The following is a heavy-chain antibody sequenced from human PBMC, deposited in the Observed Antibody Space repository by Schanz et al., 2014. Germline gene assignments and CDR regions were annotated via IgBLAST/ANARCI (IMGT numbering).Heavy chain of an antibody. CDR1: GYSFTEYF. D-gene: IGHD3-9*01. CDR3: ARDYYDILTGYPYDTFDI. J-gene: IGHJ3*02. Sequence: QVQLVQSGPAVKKPGASMKVSCLASGYSFTEYFLHWVRQAPGQGLEWMGWINPNSGETNYEQKFKGRVTLTSDTSISTAYMELRRLRSDDTAVYYCARDYYDILTGYPYDTFDIWGQGTMVTVSS. CDR2: INPNSGET. V-gene: IGHV1-2*02.